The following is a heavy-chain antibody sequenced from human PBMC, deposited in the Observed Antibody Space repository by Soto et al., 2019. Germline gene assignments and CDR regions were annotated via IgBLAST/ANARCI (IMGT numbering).Heavy chain of an antibody. Sequence: QLQLQESGPGLVKPSETLSLTCTVSGGSITSSYYWGWIRQPPGKGLEWIGSIYYSGSTYYNPSLKSRVTISVDTSKNQFSLKLSSVTAADTAVYYCATIPVTTILTDYWGQGTLVTVSS. D-gene: IGHD2-2*02. J-gene: IGHJ4*02. CDR3: ATIPVTTILTDY. CDR2: IYYSGST. V-gene: IGHV4-39*01. CDR1: GGSITSSYY.